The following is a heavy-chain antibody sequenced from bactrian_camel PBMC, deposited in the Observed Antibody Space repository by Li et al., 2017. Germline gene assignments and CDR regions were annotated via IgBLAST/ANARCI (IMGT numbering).Heavy chain of an antibody. V-gene: IGHV3S57*01. J-gene: IGHJ6*01. CDR3: KPDPVRKGSWCFGG. CDR2: IRSDGRT. D-gene: IGHD6*01. CDR1: DHSFTGIC. Sequence: HVQLVESGGQSVQAGGSLRLLCKHSPDHSFTGICIAWFRQAPGKEREAVATIRSDGRTSYADSVKGRFTISKDNAKNTLYLQMSSLRPEDTAMYYCKPDPVRKGSWCFGGWGQGTQVTVSS.